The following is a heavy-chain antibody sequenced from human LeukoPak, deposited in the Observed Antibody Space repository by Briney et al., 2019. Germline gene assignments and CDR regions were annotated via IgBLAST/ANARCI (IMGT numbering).Heavy chain of an antibody. V-gene: IGHV4-59*08. CDR2: IYYSGST. CDR3: ARVTGEGVRGVIPCYFDY. J-gene: IGHJ4*02. D-gene: IGHD3-10*01. CDR1: GGSLSSYY. Sequence: SETLSLTCTVSGGSLSSYYWSWIRQPPGKGLEWIGYIYYSGSTNYNPSLKSRVTISVDTSKNQFSLKLSSVTAADTAVYYCARVTGEGVRGVIPCYFDYWGQGTLVTVSS.